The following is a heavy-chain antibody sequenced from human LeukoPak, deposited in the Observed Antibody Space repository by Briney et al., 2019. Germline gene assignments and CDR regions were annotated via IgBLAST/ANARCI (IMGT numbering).Heavy chain of an antibody. CDR3: ARGPGSGYFDY. CDR1: GGSISSYY. Sequence: SETLSLTCTVSGGSISSYYWSWIRQPPGKGLEWIGYIYYSGSTNYNPSLKSRVTISVDTSKNQFSLKLSSVTAADTAVYYCARGPGSGYFDYWGQGTLVTVSS. V-gene: IGHV4-59*01. CDR2: IYYSGST. D-gene: IGHD3-10*01. J-gene: IGHJ4*02.